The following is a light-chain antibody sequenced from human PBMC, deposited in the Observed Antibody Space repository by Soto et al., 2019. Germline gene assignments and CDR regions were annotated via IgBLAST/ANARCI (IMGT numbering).Light chain of an antibody. CDR1: QSISSW. CDR3: QPYNSYWT. Sequence: DIQMTQSPSTLSASVGDRVTITCRASQSISSWLAWYQQKPGKAPKLLIYDASSLESGVPSRFSGSGSGTEFTLTISSLQPDNFATYYVQPYNSYWTFGQGTKVEIQ. CDR2: DAS. J-gene: IGKJ1*01. V-gene: IGKV1-5*01.